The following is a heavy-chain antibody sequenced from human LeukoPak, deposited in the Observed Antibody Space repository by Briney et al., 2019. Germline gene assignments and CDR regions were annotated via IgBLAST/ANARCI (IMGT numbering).Heavy chain of an antibody. V-gene: IGHV4-39*01. CDR1: GGSISSSSYY. CDR3: ARHADYSIRQGFDS. J-gene: IGHJ5*01. CDR2: IYNSGTT. D-gene: IGHD4-11*01. Sequence: SETLSLTCTVSGGSISSSSYYWGWIRQPPGKGLEWIGSIYNSGTTYYNPSLKSRVTKSVDTSKNQFSLKLSSVTAADTAVYYCARHADYSIRQGFDSWGQGTLVTVSS.